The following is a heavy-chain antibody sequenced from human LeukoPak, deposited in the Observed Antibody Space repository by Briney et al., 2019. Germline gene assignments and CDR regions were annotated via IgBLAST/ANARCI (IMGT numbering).Heavy chain of an antibody. CDR3: VRLRRNSDTSGFYYYYDF. Sequence: GGSLRLSCVASGYTFMSYSINWVRHAPGKGLEWVSSISVRSNYIYYADSVRGRFSISRDDARDSLYLQMNSLRAEDTAVYFCVRLRRNSDTSGFYYYYDFWGQGTLVTVSS. V-gene: IGHV3-21*01. CDR1: GYTFMSYS. D-gene: IGHD3-22*01. CDR2: ISVRSNYI. J-gene: IGHJ4*02.